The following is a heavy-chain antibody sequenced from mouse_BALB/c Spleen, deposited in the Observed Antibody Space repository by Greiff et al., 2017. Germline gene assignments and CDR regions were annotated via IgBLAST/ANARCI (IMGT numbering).Heavy chain of an antibody. D-gene: IGHD1-1*01. CDR2: INPSTGYT. V-gene: IGHV1-7*01. CDR1: GYTFTSYW. CDR3: ARYYGSRYFDY. J-gene: IGHJ2*01. Sequence: QVQLQQSGAELAKPGASVKMSCKASGYTFTSYWMHWVKQRPGQGLEWIGYINPSTGYTEYNQKFKDKATLTADKSSSTAYMQLSSLTSEDSAVYYCARYYGSRYFDYWGQGTTLTVSS.